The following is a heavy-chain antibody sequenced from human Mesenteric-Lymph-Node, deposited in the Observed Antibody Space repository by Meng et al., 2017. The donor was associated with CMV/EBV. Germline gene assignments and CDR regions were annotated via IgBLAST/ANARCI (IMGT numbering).Heavy chain of an antibody. D-gene: IGHD1-7*01. J-gene: IGHJ5*02. CDR1: GFTFSNYW. Sequence: GESLKISCAASGFTFSNYWMHWARQVPGKGLVWVSRISSDGSVTTYADAVKGRFTISRDNAENTLYLQMTSLRAEDTALYYCAKVSDWNYGFDPWGQGTLVTVSS. CDR2: ISSDGSVT. CDR3: AKVSDWNYGFDP. V-gene: IGHV3-74*03.